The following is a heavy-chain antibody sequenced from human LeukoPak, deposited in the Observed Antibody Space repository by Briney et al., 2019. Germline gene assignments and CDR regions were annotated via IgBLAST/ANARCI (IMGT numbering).Heavy chain of an antibody. Sequence: SVKVSCKASGGTFSSYAISWVRQASGQGLEWMGGIIPIFGTANYAQKFQGRVTITADESTSTAYMELSSLRSEDTAVYYCARRSHGDYASYWYLDLWGRGTLVTVSS. V-gene: IGHV1-69*01. CDR3: ARRSHGDYASYWYLDL. CDR2: IIPIFGTA. CDR1: GGTFSSYA. J-gene: IGHJ2*01. D-gene: IGHD4-17*01.